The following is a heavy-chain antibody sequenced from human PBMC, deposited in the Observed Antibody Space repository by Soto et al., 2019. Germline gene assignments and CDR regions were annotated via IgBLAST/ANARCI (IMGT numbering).Heavy chain of an antibody. CDR3: ARSVAVAANFDY. Sequence: SETLSLTCTVSGGSISSSSYYWGWIRQPPGKGLEWIGEIYHSGSTNYNPSLKSRVTISVDKSKNQFSLKLSSVTAADTAVYYCARSVAVAANFDYWGQGTLVTVSS. CDR1: GGSISSSSYY. D-gene: IGHD6-19*01. J-gene: IGHJ4*02. CDR2: IYHSGST. V-gene: IGHV4-39*07.